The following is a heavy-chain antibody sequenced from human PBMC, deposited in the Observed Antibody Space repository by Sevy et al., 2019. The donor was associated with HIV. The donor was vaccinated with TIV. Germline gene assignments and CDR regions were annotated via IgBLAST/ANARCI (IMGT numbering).Heavy chain of an antibody. CDR1: GYTFTSYY. V-gene: IGHV1-46*03. J-gene: IGHJ6*02. D-gene: IGHD3-3*01. CDR2: INPSGGST. CDR3: ARDIAVLWSGYYRSGYYYYGMDV. Sequence: ASVKVSCKASGYTFTSYYMHWVRQAPGQGLEWMGIINPSGGSTSYTEKFQGRVTMTRDTSMSTVYMELSDLRSEDTAVYYCARDIAVLWSGYYRSGYYYYGMDVWGQGTTVTVS.